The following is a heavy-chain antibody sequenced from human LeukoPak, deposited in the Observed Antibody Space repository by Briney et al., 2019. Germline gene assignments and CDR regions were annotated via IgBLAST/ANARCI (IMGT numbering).Heavy chain of an antibody. J-gene: IGHJ4*02. CDR3: ARQDTITTPGVDY. CDR2: AYYTGTT. Sequence: SETLSLTCTVSGGSISGSSYYWGWLRQPPGKGLEWIANAYYTGTTYYNPSLKSRVTVSVDASKNQFSLKLSSVTAADTAVYYCARQDTITTPGVDYWGQGTPVTVSS. CDR1: GGSISGSSYY. V-gene: IGHV4-39*01. D-gene: IGHD3-3*01.